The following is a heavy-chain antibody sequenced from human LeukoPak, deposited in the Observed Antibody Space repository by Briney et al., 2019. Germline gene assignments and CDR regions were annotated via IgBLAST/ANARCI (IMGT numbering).Heavy chain of an antibody. D-gene: IGHD5-24*01. Sequence: GESLKISCKGSGYSFTSYWIGWVRQMPGKGLECMGIIYPGDSDARYSPSFQGQVTISADKSISTAYLQWSSLKASDTAMYYCARHRVLDGYNFDYMDVWGKGTTVTISS. V-gene: IGHV5-51*01. J-gene: IGHJ6*03. CDR3: ARHRVLDGYNFDYMDV. CDR1: GYSFTSYW. CDR2: IYPGDSDA.